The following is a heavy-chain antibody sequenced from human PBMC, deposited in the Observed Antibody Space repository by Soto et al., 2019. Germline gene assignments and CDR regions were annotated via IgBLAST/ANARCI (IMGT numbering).Heavy chain of an antibody. CDR3: VLHGPAAFFDS. J-gene: IGHJ5*01. V-gene: IGHV2-5*04. CDR2: VYWDDDR. D-gene: IGHD2-2*01. CDR1: GFSLSSSGLG. Sequence: QISVKEAGPTLVKPTETLTLTCTVSGFSLSSSGLGVGWIRQTPEKALEWLALVYWDDDRRYSPALRNRLSITRDGSTNQVVPPSTDVSPGGTGTYFCVLHGPAAFFDSWGQGIRVIV.